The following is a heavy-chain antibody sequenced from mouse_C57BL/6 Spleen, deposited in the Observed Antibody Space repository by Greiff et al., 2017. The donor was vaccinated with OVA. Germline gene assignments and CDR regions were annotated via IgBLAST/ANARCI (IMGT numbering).Heavy chain of an antibody. D-gene: IGHD2-4*01. V-gene: IGHV3-6*01. CDR2: ISYDGSN. CDR1: GYSITSGYY. CDR3: AREGDYFYYYAMDY. J-gene: IGHJ4*01. Sequence: EVQLQESGPGLVKPSQSLSLTCSVTGYSITSGYYWNWIRQFPGNKLEWMGYISYDGSNNYNPSLKNRISITRDTSKNQFFLKLNSVTTEDTATYYCAREGDYFYYYAMDYWGQGTSVTVSS.